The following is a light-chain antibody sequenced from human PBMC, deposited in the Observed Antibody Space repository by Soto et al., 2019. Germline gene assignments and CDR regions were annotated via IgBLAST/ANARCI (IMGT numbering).Light chain of an antibody. Sequence: IRITRSPSTLSSSVLDTLTFTCLASQSVSGWLAWYQQKPGEAPKLLIYDASALPRGVPSRFSGSGSGTKFTLTIASLQSDDFATYYCQQYETFSGTFGPGTKVDIK. CDR2: DAS. CDR1: QSVSGW. J-gene: IGKJ1*01. V-gene: IGKV1-5*01. CDR3: QQYETFSGT.